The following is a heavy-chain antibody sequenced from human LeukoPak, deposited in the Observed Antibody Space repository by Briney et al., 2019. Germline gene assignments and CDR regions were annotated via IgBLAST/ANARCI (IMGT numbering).Heavy chain of an antibody. CDR3: ARGPWYSSSWYISY. D-gene: IGHD6-13*01. J-gene: IGHJ4*02. V-gene: IGHV3-43D*03. CDR2: ISWDGGST. CDR1: GFTFHDYA. Sequence: GGSLRPSCAASGFTFHDYAMHWVRQAPGKGLEWVSLISWDGGSTYYADSVKGRFTISRDNAKNSLYLQMNSLRAEDTAVYYCARGPWYSSSWYISYWGQGTLVTVSS.